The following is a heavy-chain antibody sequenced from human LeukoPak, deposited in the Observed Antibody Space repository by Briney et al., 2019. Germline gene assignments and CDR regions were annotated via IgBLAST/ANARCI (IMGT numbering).Heavy chain of an antibody. CDR2: IYHSGST. CDR3: ASLYYDFWSGYSDYWYFDL. Sequence: SETLSLTCTVSGGSISSYYWSWTRQPPGKGLEWIESIYHSGSTYYSPSLKSRVTISVDTSKNQFSLKLSSVTAADTAVYYCASLYYDFWSGYSDYWYFDLWGRGTLVTVSS. J-gene: IGHJ2*01. CDR1: GGSISSYY. D-gene: IGHD3-3*01. V-gene: IGHV4-59*08.